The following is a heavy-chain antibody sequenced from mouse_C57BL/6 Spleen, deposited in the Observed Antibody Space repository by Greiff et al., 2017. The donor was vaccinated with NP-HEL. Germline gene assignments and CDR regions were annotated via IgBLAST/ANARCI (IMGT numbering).Heavy chain of an antibody. Sequence: EVQLVESGGGLVKPGGSLTLSCAASGFTFSDYGMHWVRQAPEKGLEWVAYICSGSCTIYYADTVKGRFTISRDNAKNTLFLQMTSLRSEDTAMYYCARPSVVPHWYFDVWGTGTTVTVSS. J-gene: IGHJ1*03. D-gene: IGHD1-1*01. V-gene: IGHV5-17*01. CDR3: ARPSVVPHWYFDV. CDR2: ICSGSCTI. CDR1: GFTFSDYG.